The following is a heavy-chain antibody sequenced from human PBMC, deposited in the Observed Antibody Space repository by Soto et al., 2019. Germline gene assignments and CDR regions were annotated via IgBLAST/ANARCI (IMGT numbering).Heavy chain of an antibody. V-gene: IGHV1-58*02. J-gene: IGHJ3*02. CDR1: GFTFTSSA. CDR3: AAVGLGITMVRGVNAFDI. Sequence: GASVKVSCKASGFTFTSSAMQWVRQARGQRLEWIGWIVVGSGNTNYAQKFQERVTITRDMSTSTAYMELSSLRSEDTAVYYCAAVGLGITMVRGVNAFDIWGQGTMVTVSS. D-gene: IGHD3-10*01. CDR2: IVVGSGNT.